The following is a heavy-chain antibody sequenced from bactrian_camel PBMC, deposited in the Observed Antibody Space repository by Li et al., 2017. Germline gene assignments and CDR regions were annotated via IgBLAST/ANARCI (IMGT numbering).Heavy chain of an antibody. CDR3: AADPGSRTSCLAQSLYKY. CDR1: RYGASTYY. V-gene: IGHV3S10*01. Sequence: DVQLVESGGGSVQAGGSLKLSCAASRYGASTYYMGWFRQAPGKEREGVGSMYSGSIYYADSVKGRVTVSQDHAKNTLYLQIHTLQPEDTARYFCAADPGSRTSCLAQSLYKYWGQGTQVTVS. CDR2: MYSGSI. D-gene: IGHD2*01. J-gene: IGHJ4*01.